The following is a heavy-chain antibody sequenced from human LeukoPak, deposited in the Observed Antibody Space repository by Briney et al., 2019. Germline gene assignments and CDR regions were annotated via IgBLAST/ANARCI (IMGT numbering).Heavy chain of an antibody. D-gene: IGHD3-22*01. Sequence: SVKVSCKASGGTFSSYAISWVRQAPGQGLEWMGGIIPIFGTVNYAQKFQGRVTITADESTSTAYMELSSLRSEDTAVYYCARGSPKSYYYDSSGYYLDYWGQGTLVTVSS. CDR1: GGTFSSYA. CDR3: ARGSPKSYYYDSSGYYLDY. CDR2: IIPIFGTV. J-gene: IGHJ4*02. V-gene: IGHV1-69*13.